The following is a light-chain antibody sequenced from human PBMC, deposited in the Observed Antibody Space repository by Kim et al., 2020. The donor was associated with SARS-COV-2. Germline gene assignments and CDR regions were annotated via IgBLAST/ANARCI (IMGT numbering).Light chain of an antibody. J-gene: IGKJ4*01. CDR1: QSISNY. CDR3: QQRSSWPLT. CDR2: DAS. Sequence: LSPGERAPLSCRARQSISNYLAWYQQKPGQAPRLLIYDASNRATGIPTKFSGSGSGTDFTLTISNLDPEDFAVYYCQQRSSWPLTFGGGTKVDIK. V-gene: IGKV3-11*01.